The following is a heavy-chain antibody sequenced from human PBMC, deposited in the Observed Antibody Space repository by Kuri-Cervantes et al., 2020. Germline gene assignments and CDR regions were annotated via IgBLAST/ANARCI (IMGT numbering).Heavy chain of an antibody. CDR1: GFTFTNAW. V-gene: IGHV3-15*01. D-gene: IGHD3-10*01. J-gene: IGHJ2*01. CDR3: TTDLTYYYGSGSYYSWYFDL. CDR2: IKSKTDGGTT. Sequence: GGSLRLSCVASGFTFTNAWMSWVRQAPGKGLQWVGRIKSKTDGGTTEYAAPVKGRFTISRDDSKNTLYLQMNSLKTEDTAVYYCTTDLTYYYGSGSYYSWYFDLWGRGTLVTVSS.